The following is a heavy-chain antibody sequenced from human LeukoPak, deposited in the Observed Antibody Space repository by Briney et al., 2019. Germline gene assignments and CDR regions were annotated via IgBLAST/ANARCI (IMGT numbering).Heavy chain of an antibody. V-gene: IGHV1-2*02. D-gene: IGHD2-2*01. CDR1: GYTFTGYY. CDR3: ARVKIGYCSSTSCHPHYYYYYYMDV. Sequence: ASVKVSCKASGYTFTGYYMHWVRQAPGQGLEWMGWINPNSGGTNYAQKFQGRVTMTRDTSISTAYMELSRLRSDDTAVYYCARVKIGYCSSTSCHPHYYYYYYMDVLGKGTTVTVSS. J-gene: IGHJ6*03. CDR2: INPNSGGT.